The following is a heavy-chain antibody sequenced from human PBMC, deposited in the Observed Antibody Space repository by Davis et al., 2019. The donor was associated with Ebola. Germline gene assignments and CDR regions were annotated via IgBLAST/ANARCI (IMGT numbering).Heavy chain of an antibody. D-gene: IGHD3-22*01. Sequence: GESLKISCAASGFTFDTYGVSWVRQAPGKGLEWVSGINWNGGSTYYADSVQGRFTISRDNAKNSLYLQRNSLRAEDTAFYYCARQQYDSSGYYYFHFWGQGTLVTVSS. J-gene: IGHJ4*02. V-gene: IGHV3-20*04. CDR2: INWNGGST. CDR1: GFTFDTYG. CDR3: ARQQYDSSGYYYFHF.